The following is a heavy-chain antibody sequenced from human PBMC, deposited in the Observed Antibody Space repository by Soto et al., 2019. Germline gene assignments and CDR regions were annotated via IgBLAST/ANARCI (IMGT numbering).Heavy chain of an antibody. Sequence: KSSETLSLTCTVSGGSISSSSYYWGWIRQPPGKGLEWIGSIYYSGSTYYNPSLKSRVTISVDTSKNQFSLKLSSVTAADTAVYYCARRPTLELPYYYYGMDVWGQGTTVTVSS. D-gene: IGHD1-7*01. CDR3: ARRPTLELPYYYYGMDV. J-gene: IGHJ6*02. V-gene: IGHV4-39*01. CDR1: GGSISSSSYY. CDR2: IYYSGST.